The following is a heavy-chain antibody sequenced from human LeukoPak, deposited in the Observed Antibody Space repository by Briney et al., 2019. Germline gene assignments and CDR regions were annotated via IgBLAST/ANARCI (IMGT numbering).Heavy chain of an antibody. CDR1: GFTFSSYA. V-gene: IGHV3-23*01. D-gene: IGHD3-22*01. Sequence: PGGSLRLSCAASGFTFSSYAMSWVRQAPGKGLEWVSAISGSGGSTYYADSVKGRFTISRDNSKNTLYLQMNSLRAEDTAVYYCAKDGSWVFYDRSGKGSSLYWGQGTLVTVSS. CDR2: ISGSGGST. J-gene: IGHJ4*02. CDR3: AKDGSWVFYDRSGKGSSLY.